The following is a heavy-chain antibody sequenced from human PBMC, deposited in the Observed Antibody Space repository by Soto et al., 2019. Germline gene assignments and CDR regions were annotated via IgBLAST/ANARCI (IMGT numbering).Heavy chain of an antibody. Sequence: GGSLRLSCAASGFTFSSYAMSWVRQAPGKGLEWVSAISGSGGSTYYADSVKGRFTISRDNSKNTLYLQMNSLRAEDTAVYYCAKVIPRPAAAGPRDYGMDVWGQGTTVTVSS. J-gene: IGHJ6*02. V-gene: IGHV3-23*01. CDR1: GFTFSSYA. CDR2: ISGSGGST. CDR3: AKVIPRPAAAGPRDYGMDV. D-gene: IGHD6-13*01.